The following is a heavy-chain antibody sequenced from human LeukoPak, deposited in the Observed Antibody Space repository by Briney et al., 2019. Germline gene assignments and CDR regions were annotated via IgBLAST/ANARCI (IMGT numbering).Heavy chain of an antibody. CDR3: TSPAHDFDIWCGYYSL. Sequence: GGSLRLSCYVSGFTFSDSVIHWVRHAAGKGLEWVGRIRSKTKSGETAYAASVKGRFTISRDDSKDTAYLQMSSLKPEDTAVYYCTSPAHDFDIWCGYYSLWGHGTQVTVSS. CDR2: IRSKTKSGET. CDR1: GFTFSDSV. D-gene: IGHD3-3*01. V-gene: IGHV3-73*01. J-gene: IGHJ4*01.